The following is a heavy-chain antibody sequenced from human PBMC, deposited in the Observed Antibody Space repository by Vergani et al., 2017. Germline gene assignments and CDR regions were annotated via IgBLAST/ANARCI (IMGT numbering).Heavy chain of an antibody. Sequence: QVQLVQSGAEVKKPGASVKVSCKASGYTFTGSYMPWVRQAPGQGLEWMGWINPNSGGTNYAQKFQGRVTMTRDTSISTAYMELSRLRSDDTAVYYCARDLVVGATYYYYGMDVWGQGTTVTVSS. D-gene: IGHD1-26*01. J-gene: IGHJ6*02. CDR1: GYTFTGSY. V-gene: IGHV1-2*02. CDR3: ARDLVVGATYYYYGMDV. CDR2: INPNSGGT.